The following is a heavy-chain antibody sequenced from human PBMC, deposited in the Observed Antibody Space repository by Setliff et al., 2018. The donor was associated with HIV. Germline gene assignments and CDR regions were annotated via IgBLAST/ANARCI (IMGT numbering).Heavy chain of an antibody. Sequence: GASVKVSCKASGYTFTNYGISWVRQAPGQGLEWMGWISTYSWNTYYAKKLQGRVTMTTDTSTSTAYMELRSLRSDDTAVYYCARGAIVPAAMVSRYNYYGMDVWGQGTTVTVSS. V-gene: IGHV1-18*01. CDR1: GYTFTNYG. J-gene: IGHJ6*02. CDR2: ISTYSWNT. D-gene: IGHD2-2*01. CDR3: ARGAIVPAAMVSRYNYYGMDV.